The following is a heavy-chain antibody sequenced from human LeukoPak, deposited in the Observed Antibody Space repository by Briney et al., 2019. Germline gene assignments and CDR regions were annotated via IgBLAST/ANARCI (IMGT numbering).Heavy chain of an antibody. V-gene: IGHV3-66*04. J-gene: IGHJ4*02. D-gene: IGHD4-17*01. Sequence: PGGSLRLSCAASGFSVSNNHVTWVRQAPGKGLEWVSVISNSGTTYYADSVKGRLTISRDNSKNTVCLQMNSLRAEDTAVYYCAKPPGTTDYWGQGTLLTVSS. CDR2: ISNSGTT. CDR1: GFSVSNNH. CDR3: AKPPGTTDY.